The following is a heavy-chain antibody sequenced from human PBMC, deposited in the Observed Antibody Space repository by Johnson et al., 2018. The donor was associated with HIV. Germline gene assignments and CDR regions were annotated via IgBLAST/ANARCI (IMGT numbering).Heavy chain of an antibody. CDR3: ASLKMGLANWGSHDAVDI. D-gene: IGHD7-27*01. V-gene: IGHV3-30*03. J-gene: IGHJ3*02. CDR1: GFTFGSYG. CDR2: ISYDGSNK. Sequence: QVQLVESGGGVVQPGRSLRLSCAASGFTFGSYGLHWVRQAPGKGLEWVALISYDGSNKYYTDSVKGRFTISRDNSQNTLYLIMNSLRAEDTAVYYCASLKMGLANWGSHDAVDIWGQGTMVTVSS.